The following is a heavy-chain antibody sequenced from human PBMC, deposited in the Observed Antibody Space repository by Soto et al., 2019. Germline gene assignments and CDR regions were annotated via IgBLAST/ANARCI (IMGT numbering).Heavy chain of an antibody. CDR1: GFTFSSYA. D-gene: IGHD1-7*01. V-gene: IGHV3-64*01. CDR3: ASITGTTL. J-gene: IGHJ4*02. Sequence: GGSLRLSCAASGFTFSSYAMHWVRQAPGKGLEYVSAISSNGGSTYYANSVKGRFTISRDNSKNTLYLQMGSLRAEDMAVYYCASITGTTLWGQGTLVTVSS. CDR2: ISSNGGST.